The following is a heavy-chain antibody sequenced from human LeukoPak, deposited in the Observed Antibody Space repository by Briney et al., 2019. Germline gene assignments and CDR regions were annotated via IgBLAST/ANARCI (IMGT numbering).Heavy chain of an antibody. CDR1: GFPFNTQD. CDR3: ARRIQGMAPYYFDY. J-gene: IGHJ4*02. CDR2: IHADGVGT. Sequence: PGGSLRLSCAASGFPFNTQDMRWVRQAPGKGLEWVSSIHADGVGTFYADSVRGRFTISRDNSKDTLDLQMNSLRAEDTAVYYCARRIQGMAPYYFDYWGQGTLVTVSS. V-gene: IGHV3-23*01. D-gene: IGHD5-24*01.